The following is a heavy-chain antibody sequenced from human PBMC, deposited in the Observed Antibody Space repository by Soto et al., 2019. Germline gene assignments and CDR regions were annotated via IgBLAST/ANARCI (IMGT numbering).Heavy chain of an antibody. CDR2: ISAYNGNT. J-gene: IGHJ4*02. Sequence: ASVKVSCKASGYTFTSYGISWVRQAPGQGLEWMGWISAYNGNTNYAQKLQGRVTMTTDTSTSTAYMELRSLRSDDTAVYYSARVWSGYFHFDYWGQGTLVTVSS. CDR3: ARVWSGYFHFDY. CDR1: GYTFTSYG. D-gene: IGHD3-3*01. V-gene: IGHV1-18*01.